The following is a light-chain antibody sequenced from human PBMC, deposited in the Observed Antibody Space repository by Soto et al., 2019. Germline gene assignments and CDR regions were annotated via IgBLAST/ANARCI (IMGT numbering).Light chain of an antibody. J-gene: IGLJ3*02. V-gene: IGLV1-40*01. Sequence: QPVLTQPPSVSGAPGQRVTISCTGSSSNIGAGYDVHWYQQLPGTAPKLLIYGNSNRPSGVPDRFSGSKSGTSASLAITGLQAEDEADYYCQSYDSSLPVGVFGGGTKVTVL. CDR1: SSNIGAGYD. CDR3: QSYDSSLPVGV. CDR2: GNS.